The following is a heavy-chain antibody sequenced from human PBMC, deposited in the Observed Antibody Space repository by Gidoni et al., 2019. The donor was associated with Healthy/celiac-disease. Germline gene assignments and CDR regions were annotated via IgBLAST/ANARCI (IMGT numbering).Heavy chain of an antibody. D-gene: IGHD6-19*01. CDR1: GFTFDDYD. Sequence: EVQLVESGGGLVQPGRSLRLSCAASGFTFDDYDMHWVRQAPGKGLEWVSGISWNSGSIGYADSVKGRFTISRDNAKNSLYLQMNSLRAEDTALYYCAKDPLTVALYYFDYWGQGTLVTVSS. CDR3: AKDPLTVALYYFDY. V-gene: IGHV3-9*01. CDR2: ISWNSGSI. J-gene: IGHJ4*02.